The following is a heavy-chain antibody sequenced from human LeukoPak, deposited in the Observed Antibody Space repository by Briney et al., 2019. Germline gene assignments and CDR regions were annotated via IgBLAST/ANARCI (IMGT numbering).Heavy chain of an antibody. J-gene: IGHJ4*02. D-gene: IGHD3-22*01. V-gene: IGHV3-23*01. Sequence: GGSLRLSCAASGFIFTNYFMSWVRQAPGKGLEWVSVISASGGSTYYADSVKGRFTISRDNSKNTLYLQMNSLRAEDSAVYYCAKGSHYYDSSGYYTHWGQGTLVTVSS. CDR2: ISASGGST. CDR1: GFIFTNYF. CDR3: AKGSHYYDSSGYYTH.